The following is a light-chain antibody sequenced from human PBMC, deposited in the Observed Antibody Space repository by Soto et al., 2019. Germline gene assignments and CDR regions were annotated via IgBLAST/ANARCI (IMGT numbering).Light chain of an antibody. CDR2: GAS. V-gene: IGKV3-20*01. Sequence: ETELTQSPGTLSLSPGERATLSCRATQSVNNDYLAWYQQRPGLAPRLLIFGASGRATGIPDRFSGSGSGTALTLTISRLEPEDFAVYDSQQYGTPPLTLGGGTKVDIK. CDR1: QSVNNDY. J-gene: IGKJ4*01. CDR3: QQYGTPPLT.